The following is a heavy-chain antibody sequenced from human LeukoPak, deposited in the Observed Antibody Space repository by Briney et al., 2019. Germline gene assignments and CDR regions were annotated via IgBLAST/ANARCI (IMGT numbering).Heavy chain of an antibody. D-gene: IGHD6-13*01. Sequence: GGSLRLSCAASGFTFSSYSMDWVRQAPGKGLEWVSSISSSSSYIYYADSVKGRFTISRDNAKNPLYLQMNSLRAEDTAVYYCARTIAAAGTLDFDYWGQGTLVTVSS. CDR2: ISSSSSYI. V-gene: IGHV3-21*01. CDR1: GFTFSSYS. J-gene: IGHJ4*02. CDR3: ARTIAAAGTLDFDY.